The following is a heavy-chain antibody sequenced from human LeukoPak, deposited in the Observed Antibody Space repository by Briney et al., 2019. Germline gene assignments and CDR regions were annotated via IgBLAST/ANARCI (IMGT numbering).Heavy chain of an antibody. CDR3: ARDGPPVPTIFGTFDS. J-gene: IGHJ5*01. Sequence: GGSLRLSCAASGFTFSIYTMNWVRQSPGKGLEWVSSISSNIDYKYYTDSVKGRFTISRDNAKNSLYLQMNSLRVEDTAVYFCARDGPPVPTIFGTFDSWGQGTVVTVSS. CDR1: GFTFSIYT. D-gene: IGHD3-3*01. CDR2: ISSNIDYK. V-gene: IGHV3-21*01.